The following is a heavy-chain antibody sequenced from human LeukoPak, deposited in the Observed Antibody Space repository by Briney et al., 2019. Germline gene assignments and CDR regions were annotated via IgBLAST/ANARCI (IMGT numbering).Heavy chain of an antibody. CDR2: IYYSGSN. CDR1: GGSISSHY. J-gene: IGHJ4*02. D-gene: IGHD5-24*01. Sequence: SETLSLTCTASGGSISSHYWSWIRQPPGKGLEWMAYIYYSGSNNYNPSLKSRVTISVDTSKNKFSLKLSSVTAADTAVYYCARVGDGYNFGDYWGQGTLVTVSS. CDR3: ARVGDGYNFGDY. V-gene: IGHV4-59*11.